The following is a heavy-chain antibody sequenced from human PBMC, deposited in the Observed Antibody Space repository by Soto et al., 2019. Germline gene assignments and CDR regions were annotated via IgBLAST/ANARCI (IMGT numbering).Heavy chain of an antibody. D-gene: IGHD3-3*01. Sequence: GKGLEWIGRIYSSGSTNYNPSLKSRVTMSVDTSKNQFSLKLSSVTAADTAVYYCARLGGHYYYYGMDVWGQGTTVTVSS. V-gene: IGHV4-4*07. CDR2: IYSSGST. CDR3: ARLGGHYYYYGMDV. J-gene: IGHJ6*02.